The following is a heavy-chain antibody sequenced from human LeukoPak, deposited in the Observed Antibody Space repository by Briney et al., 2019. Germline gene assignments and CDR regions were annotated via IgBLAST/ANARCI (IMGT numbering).Heavy chain of an antibody. V-gene: IGHV4-38-2*01. CDR1: GYSISSGYY. J-gene: IGHJ4*02. D-gene: IGHD2-2*01. CDR3: ARAQARRWGVVHDY. CDR2: IYHSGST. Sequence: SETLCLTCAVSGYSISSGYYWGWIRQPPGKGLEWIGSIYHSGSTYYNPSLKSRVTISVDTSKNQFSLKLSSVTAADRAVYYCARAQARRWGVVHDYWGQGTLVTVSS.